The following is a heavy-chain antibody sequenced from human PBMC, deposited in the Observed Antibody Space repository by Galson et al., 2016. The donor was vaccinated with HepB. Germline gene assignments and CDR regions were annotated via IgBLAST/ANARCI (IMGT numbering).Heavy chain of an antibody. Sequence: TLSLTCTVSGGSINNYYWTWIRQPAGKGLEWIGRIYTSLTHYNPSLKSRVAMSIDTSKNQFSLKLTSVTAADTAVYYCARDEAGRGTFDSWGQGTLVTVSS. V-gene: IGHV4-4*07. CDR2: IYTSLT. J-gene: IGHJ4*02. D-gene: IGHD3-16*01. CDR1: GGSINNYY. CDR3: ARDEAGRGTFDS.